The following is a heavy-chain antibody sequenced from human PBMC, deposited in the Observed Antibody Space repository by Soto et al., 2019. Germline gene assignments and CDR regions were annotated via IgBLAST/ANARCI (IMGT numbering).Heavy chain of an antibody. CDR1: GFTFSSYG. CDR3: AKGSVLRVVEAPLAILGGVDV. D-gene: IGHD2-8*01. V-gene: IGHV3-33*06. J-gene: IGHJ6*02. CDR2: MSYDGSHE. Sequence: GGSLRLSCVASGFTFSSYGMHWVRQAPGKGLEWVAVMSYDGSHEYYADSVKGRFTISRDNSKTILCLQMNSLRLEDTAVYYCAKGSVLRVVEAPLAILGGVDVWGQGAMVTVSS.